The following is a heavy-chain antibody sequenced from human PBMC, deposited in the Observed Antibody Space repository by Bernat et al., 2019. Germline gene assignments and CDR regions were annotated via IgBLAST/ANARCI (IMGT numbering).Heavy chain of an antibody. CDR3: ARGGYSGYDNFDY. CDR1: GFTFSSYD. J-gene: IGHJ4*02. Sequence: EVQLVESGGGLVQPGGSLRLSCAASGFTFSSYDMNWVRQAPGKGLEWVSYISSSGSTIYYADSVKGRFTISRDNAKNSLYLQMNSLRAEDTAVYYCARGGYSGYDNFDYWGQGTLVTVSS. CDR2: ISSSGSTI. D-gene: IGHD5-12*01. V-gene: IGHV3-48*03.